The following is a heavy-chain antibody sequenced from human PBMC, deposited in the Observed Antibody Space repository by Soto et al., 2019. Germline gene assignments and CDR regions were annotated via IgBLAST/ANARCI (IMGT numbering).Heavy chain of an antibody. CDR1: GGSISSYY. CDR2: IYYSGST. D-gene: IGHD5-12*01. V-gene: IGHV4-59*01. Sequence: QVQLQESGPGLVKPSETLSLTCTVSGGSISSYYWSWIRQPAGKGLEWIGYIYYSGSTNYNPSLKSRLTISIDTSKNQFSLKLSSVTAADTAVYYCARVLRGYGAFDIWGQGTMVTVSS. CDR3: ARVLRGYGAFDI. J-gene: IGHJ3*02.